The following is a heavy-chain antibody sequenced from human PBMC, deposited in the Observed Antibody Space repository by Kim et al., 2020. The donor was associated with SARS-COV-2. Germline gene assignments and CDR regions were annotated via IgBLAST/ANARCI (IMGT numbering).Heavy chain of an antibody. CDR2: ISSTSVYI. J-gene: IGHJ6*01. CDR1: GFSFSSYN. V-gene: IGHV3-21*01. Sequence: GGSLRLSCAASGFSFSSYNMNWVRQAPGKGLEWISSISSTSVYIYYVDSVKGRFTISRDNPKNSLYLQMYSLRAEDTAVYYCARSESMSLPYYYGMDVWG. CDR3: ARSESMSLPYYYGMDV.